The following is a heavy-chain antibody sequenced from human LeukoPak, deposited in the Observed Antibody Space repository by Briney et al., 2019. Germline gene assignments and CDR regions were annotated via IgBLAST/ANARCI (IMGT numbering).Heavy chain of an antibody. CDR3: AKDVKIRFTNWFDP. CDR1: GFSFSTYA. Sequence: GGSLRLSCAASGFSFSTYAMYWVRQAPGKGLGWVSAICGGGGASYYADSVKGRFTISRDNSQNTLYLQMNSLRAEDTAVYYCAKDVKIRFTNWFDPWGQGTLVTVSS. CDR2: ICGGGGAS. V-gene: IGHV3-23*01. D-gene: IGHD3-3*01. J-gene: IGHJ5*02.